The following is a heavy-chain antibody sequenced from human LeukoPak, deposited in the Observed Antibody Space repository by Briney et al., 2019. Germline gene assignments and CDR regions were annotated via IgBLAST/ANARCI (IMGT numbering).Heavy chain of an antibody. Sequence: ASVKVSFKASGYTFTIYDFNWVRQATGQGLEWMGLMNPNSGNTGNAQKFQGRGTITRNTSTSTAYMQLSSLRSEDTAVYYCARGLLSGSSWYHLDYWGQGTLVTVSS. V-gene: IGHV1-8*03. CDR2: MNPNSGNT. CDR3: ARGLLSGSSWYHLDY. CDR1: GYTFTIYD. D-gene: IGHD6-13*01. J-gene: IGHJ4*02.